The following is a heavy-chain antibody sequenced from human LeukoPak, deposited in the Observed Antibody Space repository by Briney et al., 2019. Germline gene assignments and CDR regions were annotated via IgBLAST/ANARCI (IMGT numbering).Heavy chain of an antibody. J-gene: IGHJ3*02. Sequence: PGRSLRLSCAASGFTFSSYAMHWVRQAPGKGLEWVAVISYDGSNKYYADSVKGRFTISRDNSKNTLYLQMNSLRAEDTAVYYCARARDGAFDIWGQGTMVTVSS. CDR3: ARARDGAFDI. CDR1: GFTFSSYA. CDR2: ISYDGSNK. V-gene: IGHV3-30-3*01. D-gene: IGHD5-24*01.